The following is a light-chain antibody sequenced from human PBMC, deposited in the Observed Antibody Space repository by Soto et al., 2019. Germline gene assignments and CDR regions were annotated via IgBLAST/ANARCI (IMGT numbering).Light chain of an antibody. J-gene: IGLJ1*01. Sequence: QSVLTQPPSASGSPGQSVAISCTGTSSDVGGYNYVSWYQQHPGKAPKLMIYEVNKRPSGVPDRVSGSKSGNTASLTVSGHQAEDEADYYCSSYAGSSNVFGTGTKVTVL. V-gene: IGLV2-8*01. CDR3: SSYAGSSNV. CDR2: EVN. CDR1: SSDVGGYNY.